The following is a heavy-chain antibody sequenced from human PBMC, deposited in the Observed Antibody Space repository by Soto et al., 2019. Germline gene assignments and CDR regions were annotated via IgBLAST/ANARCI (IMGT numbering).Heavy chain of an antibody. D-gene: IGHD3-10*01. V-gene: IGHV3-53*02. CDR1: GFTVSGNY. J-gene: IGHJ6*02. CDR2: IYSGGST. CDR3: ARDGGLAEDGMDV. Sequence: EMQLVETGGDLIQPGGSLRLPCAASGFTVSGNYMSWVRQAPGKGLEWVSVIYSGGSTYYADSVKGRFTISRDNSKNTLYLQMNSLRADDTAVYYCARDGGLAEDGMDVWGQGTTVTVSS.